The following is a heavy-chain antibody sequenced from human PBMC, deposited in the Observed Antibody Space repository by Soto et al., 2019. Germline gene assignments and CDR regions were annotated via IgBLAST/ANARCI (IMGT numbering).Heavy chain of an antibody. V-gene: IGHV1-8*01. CDR2: RNPNSGET. CDR3: ARVAVAARTRWYNWFDP. J-gene: IGHJ5*02. D-gene: IGHD2-15*01. CDR1: GYTFTDYD. Sequence: QEQLVQSGAEVKKPGASVKVSCKTSGYTFTDYDINWARQATGQGLECIGWRNPNSGETGYAQKFQGRVTLTRSASLSTAYLELSSLRSEDTAVYYCARVAVAARTRWYNWFDPWGQGTLVTVSS.